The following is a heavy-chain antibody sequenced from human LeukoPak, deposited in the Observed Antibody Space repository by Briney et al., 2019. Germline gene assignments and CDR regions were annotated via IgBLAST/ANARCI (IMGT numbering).Heavy chain of an antibody. V-gene: IGHV4-34*01. J-gene: IGHJ4*02. Sequence: KPSETLSLTCAVYGGSFSGYYWSWIRQPPGKGLEWIGEINHSGSTNYNPSLKSRVTISVDTSKNQFSLKLSSVTAADTAVYYCARVGIAVASNDNYWGQGTLVTVSS. CDR1: GGSFSGYY. CDR3: ARVGIAVASNDNY. D-gene: IGHD6-19*01. CDR2: INHSGST.